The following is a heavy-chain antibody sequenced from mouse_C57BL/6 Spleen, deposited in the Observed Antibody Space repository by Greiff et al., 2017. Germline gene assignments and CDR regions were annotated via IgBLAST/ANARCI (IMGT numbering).Heavy chain of an antibody. Sequence: QVQLKQSGPGLVQPSQSLSITCTVSGFSLTSYGVHWVRQSPGKGLEWLGVIWSGGSTDYNAAFISRLSISKDNSKSQVFFKMNSLQADDTAIYYCARNFPYDYDETYAMDYWGQGTSVTVSS. CDR3: ARNFPYDYDETYAMDY. J-gene: IGHJ4*01. CDR1: GFSLTSYG. V-gene: IGHV2-2*01. D-gene: IGHD2-4*01. CDR2: IWSGGST.